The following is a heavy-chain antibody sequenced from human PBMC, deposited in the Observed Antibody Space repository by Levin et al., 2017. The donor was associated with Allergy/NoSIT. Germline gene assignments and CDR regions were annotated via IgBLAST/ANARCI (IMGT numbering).Heavy chain of an antibody. J-gene: IGHJ4*02. CDR3: AKDNEGYSSGWYSF. CDR2: ISWNSGSI. Sequence: HPGGSLRLSCAASGFTFDDYAMHWVRQAPGKGLEWVSGISWNSGSIGYADSVKGRFTISRDNAKNSLYLQMNSLRAEDTALYYCAKDNEGYSSGWYSFWGQGTLVTVSS. V-gene: IGHV3-9*01. D-gene: IGHD6-19*01. CDR1: GFTFDDYA.